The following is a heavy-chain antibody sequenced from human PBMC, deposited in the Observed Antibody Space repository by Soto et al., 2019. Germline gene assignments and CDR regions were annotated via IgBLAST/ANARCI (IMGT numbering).Heavy chain of an antibody. CDR1: GGSFSGYY. CDR2: INHSGST. Sequence: PSETLSLTCAVYGGSFSGYYWSWIRQPPGKGLEWIGEINHSGSTNYNPSLKSRVTISVDTSKNQFSLKLSSVTAADTAVYYCARGPRKQLWVGYFDYWGQGTLVTVSS. CDR3: ARGPRKQLWVGYFDY. J-gene: IGHJ4*02. V-gene: IGHV4-34*01. D-gene: IGHD5-18*01.